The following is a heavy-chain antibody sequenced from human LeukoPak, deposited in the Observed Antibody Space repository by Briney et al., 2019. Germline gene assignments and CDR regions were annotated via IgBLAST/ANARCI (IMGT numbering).Heavy chain of an antibody. CDR1: GFTSTNLE. CDR3: ASPWEGYYDSSGAFDY. J-gene: IGHJ4*02. V-gene: IGHV3-48*03. Sequence: PGGSLRLSCSISGFTSTNLEMSWVRQAPGKGLEWISYISSSGNFIFYADSVKGRFTISRDNSKNTLYLQMNSLRAEDTAMYYCASPWEGYYDSSGAFDYWGQGTLVTVSS. D-gene: IGHD3-22*01. CDR2: ISSSGNFI.